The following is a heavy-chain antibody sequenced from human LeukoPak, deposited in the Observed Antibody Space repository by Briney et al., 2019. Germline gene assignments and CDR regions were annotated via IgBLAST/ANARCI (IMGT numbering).Heavy chain of an antibody. CDR1: GGSVSSDRYY. D-gene: IGHD3-16*01. CDR3: ARGRFFAGGAFYFDS. J-gene: IGHJ4*02. V-gene: IGHV4-61*01. Sequence: SETLSLTYTVSGGSVSSDRYYWSWIRQTPGKGLEWIGYVYYSGSTNYNPALRSRVTISVDTSKNQFSLKLTSVTAADTAVYYCARGRFFAGGAFYFDSWGQGTLVTVSP. CDR2: VYYSGST.